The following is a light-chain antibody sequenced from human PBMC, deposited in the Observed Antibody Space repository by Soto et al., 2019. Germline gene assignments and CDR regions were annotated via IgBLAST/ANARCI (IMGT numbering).Light chain of an antibody. V-gene: IGKV3D-20*02. Sequence: EIVLTQSPGTLSLSPGERATLSCRASQSVSSSYLAWYQQKPGQAPRLLIFDASYRAAGIAARFRGSGSGTDFTLTIDSLEPEDVAVYYCQQRTNWLWTFGPGTKVDIK. CDR3: QQRTNWLWT. J-gene: IGKJ1*01. CDR1: QSVSSSY. CDR2: DAS.